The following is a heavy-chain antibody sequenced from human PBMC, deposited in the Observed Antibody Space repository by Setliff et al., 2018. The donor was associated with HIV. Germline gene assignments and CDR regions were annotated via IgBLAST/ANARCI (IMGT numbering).Heavy chain of an antibody. V-gene: IGHV1-8*01. CDR3: ARGAPGRSCSGGSCSYFDY. Sequence: ASVKVSCKASGYTFTSLDINWVRQATGQGPEWMGWLSPTSGNTGSAQRFQGRVTMTRNTSISIAYMELSNLRSEDTAVYYCARGAPGRSCSGGSCSYFDYWGQGTLVTVS. CDR1: GYTFTSLD. D-gene: IGHD2-15*01. CDR2: LSPTSGNT. J-gene: IGHJ4*02.